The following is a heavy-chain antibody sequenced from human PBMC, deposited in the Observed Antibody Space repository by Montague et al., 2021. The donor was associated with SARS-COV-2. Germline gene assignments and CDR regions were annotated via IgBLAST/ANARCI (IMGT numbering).Heavy chain of an antibody. V-gene: IGHV4-39*01. CDR2: VYYSGXT. CDR1: GGPISGSSDY. Sequence: SETLSLTCTVTGGPISGSSDYWGWIRQSPGKGLEWIASVYYSGXTXYXXYLKSRLTISVDTSKNQFSLKLNSVTAADTALYYCARREYSYGWGDWGQGTLVTVSS. CDR3: ARREYSYGWGD. D-gene: IGHD5-18*01. J-gene: IGHJ4*02.